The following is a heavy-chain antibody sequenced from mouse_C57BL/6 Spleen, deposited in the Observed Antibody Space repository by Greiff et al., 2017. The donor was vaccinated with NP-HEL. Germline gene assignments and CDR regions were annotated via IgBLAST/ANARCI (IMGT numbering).Heavy chain of an antibody. CDR1: GFTFSSYA. CDR3: TRDHNYGSFAY. Sequence: EVKLVESGEGLVKPGGSLKLSCAASGFTFSSYAMSWVRQTPEKRLEWVAYISSGGDYIYYADTVKGRFTISRDNARNTLYLQMSSLKSEDTAMYYCTRDHNYGSFAYWGQGTLVTVSA. D-gene: IGHD1-1*01. V-gene: IGHV5-9-1*02. J-gene: IGHJ3*01. CDR2: ISSGGDYI.